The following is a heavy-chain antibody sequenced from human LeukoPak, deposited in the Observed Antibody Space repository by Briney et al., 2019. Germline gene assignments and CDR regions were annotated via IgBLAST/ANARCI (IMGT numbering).Heavy chain of an antibody. CDR1: GFTFSTYS. CDR3: ARDRDWAFDY. Sequence: GGSLRLSCVASGFTFSTYSMNWGRQAPGKGLEWVSYIRSSDRAIYYADSVTGRFTISRDNAKNSLYLQMHSLRDEDTAVYYCARDRDWAFDYWGQGTLVTVSS. CDR2: IRSSDRAI. D-gene: IGHD3-9*01. V-gene: IGHV3-48*02. J-gene: IGHJ4*02.